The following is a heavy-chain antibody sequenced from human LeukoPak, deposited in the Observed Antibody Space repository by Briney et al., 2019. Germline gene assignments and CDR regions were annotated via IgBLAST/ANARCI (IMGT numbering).Heavy chain of an antibody. CDR3: VKGSGYDYVWGSYRYRTYFDY. D-gene: IGHD3-16*02. CDR2: ISSDGGST. CDR1: GFTFSSYS. J-gene: IGHJ4*02. V-gene: IGHV3-64D*06. Sequence: GGSLRLSCSASGFTFSSYSMRWVRQAPGKGLEYVSAISSDGGSTYYADSVKGRFTISRDTSKNTLYLQMSSLRAGNTAVYYFVKGSGYDYVWGSYRYRTYFDYWGQGTLVTVSS.